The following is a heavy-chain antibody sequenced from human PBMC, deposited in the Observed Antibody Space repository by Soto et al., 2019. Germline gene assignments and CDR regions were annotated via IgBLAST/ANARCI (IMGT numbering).Heavy chain of an antibody. CDR3: ARARLRWYTNDAFDI. V-gene: IGHV1-2*04. CDR2: INPNSGGT. D-gene: IGHD4-17*01. CDR1: GYTFTGYY. Sequence: RASVKVSCKASGYTFTGYYMHWVRQAPGQGLEWMGWINPNSGGTNYAQKFQGWVTMTRDTSISTAYMELSRLRSDDTAVYYCARARLRWYTNDAFDIWGQGTMVTVSS. J-gene: IGHJ3*02.